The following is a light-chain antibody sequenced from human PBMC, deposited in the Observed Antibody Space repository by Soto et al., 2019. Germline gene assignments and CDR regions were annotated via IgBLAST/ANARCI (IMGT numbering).Light chain of an antibody. Sequence: EIVLTQSPATLSLSPGERATLSCGASQSVSRNSLAWYQQKPGLAPRLLIYDASSRATGIPDRFSGSGSGTDFTLTISRLEPEDFAVYYCQQYVSSLRTFGQGTKVEI. CDR1: QSVSRNS. CDR2: DAS. V-gene: IGKV3D-20*01. CDR3: QQYVSSLRT. J-gene: IGKJ1*01.